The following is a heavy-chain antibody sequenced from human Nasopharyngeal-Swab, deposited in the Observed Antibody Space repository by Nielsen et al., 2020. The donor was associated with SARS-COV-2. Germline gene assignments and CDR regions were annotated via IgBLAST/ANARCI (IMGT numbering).Heavy chain of an antibody. J-gene: IGHJ6*03. CDR1: GFTLSSYW. Sequence: GESLKISCAASGFTLSSYWMPWVRQAPGKGREWVSLISTGGTTSYADSVKGRFTISRDISKNTLYLQMNSLRAEDTAVYYCARDRGFDGYYYMDVWGKGTTVTVSS. D-gene: IGHD3-10*01. CDR2: ISTGGTT. CDR3: ARDRGFDGYYYMDV. V-gene: IGHV3-53*01.